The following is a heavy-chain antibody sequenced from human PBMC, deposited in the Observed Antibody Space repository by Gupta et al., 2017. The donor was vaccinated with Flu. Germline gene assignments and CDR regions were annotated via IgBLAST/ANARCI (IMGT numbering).Heavy chain of an antibody. D-gene: IGHD1-1*01. V-gene: IGHV4-61*02. CDR1: GGSISSGSYY. CDR2: IYTSGST. CDR3: ASSPTRYYFDY. J-gene: IGHJ4*02. Sequence: VQLQESGPGLVKPSQTLSLTCTVSGGSISSGSYYWSWIRQPAGKGLEWIGRIYTSGSTNYNPSLKSRVTISVDTSKNQFSLKLSSVTAADTAVYYCASSPTRYYFDYWGQGTLVTVSS.